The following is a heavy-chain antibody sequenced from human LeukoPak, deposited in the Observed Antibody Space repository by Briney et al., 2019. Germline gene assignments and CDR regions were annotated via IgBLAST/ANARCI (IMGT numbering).Heavy chain of an antibody. J-gene: IGHJ4*02. D-gene: IGHD6-13*01. Sequence: PGGSLRLSCAASGFAFSSHGMHWVRQAPGKGLEWVAVIWPDGSIEYYADSVKGRFTISRDNSKNTLYLQMNSLRAEDTAVYYCAEEGSSWYSYWGQGTLVTVSS. CDR3: AEEGSSWYSY. V-gene: IGHV3-33*06. CDR2: IWPDGSIE. CDR1: GFAFSSHG.